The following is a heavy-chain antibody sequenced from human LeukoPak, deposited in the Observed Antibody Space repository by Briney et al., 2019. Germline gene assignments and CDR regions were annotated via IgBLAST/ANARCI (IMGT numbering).Heavy chain of an antibody. D-gene: IGHD2-15*01. CDR3: AIDGGSTPTNWFDP. CDR1: GFTFSSYA. V-gene: IGHV3-23*01. J-gene: IGHJ5*02. CDR2: ISGSGGST. Sequence: GGSLRLSCAASGFTFSSYAMSWVRQAPGKGLEWVSAISGSGGSTYYADSVKGRFTISRDNSKNTLYLQMNSLRAEDTAVYYCAIDGGSTPTNWFDPWGQGTLVTVSS.